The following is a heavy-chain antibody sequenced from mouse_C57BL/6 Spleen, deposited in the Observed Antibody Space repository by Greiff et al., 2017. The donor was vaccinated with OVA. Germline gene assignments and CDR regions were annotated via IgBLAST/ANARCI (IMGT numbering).Heavy chain of an antibody. CDR2: ICRGGST. Sequence: VKLMESGPGLVQPSQSLSITCTASGFSLTSYGVHWVRQSPGKGLEWLGVICRGGSTDYNAAFMSRLSITKDNSKSQVFFKMNSLQADDTAIYYCAGGYDGGDYAMDYWGQGTSVTVSS. D-gene: IGHD2-2*01. V-gene: IGHV2-5*01. CDR3: AGGYDGGDYAMDY. J-gene: IGHJ4*01. CDR1: GFSLTSYG.